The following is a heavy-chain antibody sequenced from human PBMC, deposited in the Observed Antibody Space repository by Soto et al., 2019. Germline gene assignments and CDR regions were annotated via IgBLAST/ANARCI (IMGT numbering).Heavy chain of an antibody. CDR1: GFTFSSYA. Sequence: QVQLVESGGGVVQPGRTLRLSCAASGFTFSSYAMHWVRQAPGKGLEWVAVISYDGSNKYYADSVKGRFTISRDNSKNTLYLQMNSLRAEHTAVYYCARASGMDVWGQGTTVTVSS. V-gene: IGHV3-30-3*01. CDR2: ISYDGSNK. J-gene: IGHJ6*02. CDR3: ARASGMDV.